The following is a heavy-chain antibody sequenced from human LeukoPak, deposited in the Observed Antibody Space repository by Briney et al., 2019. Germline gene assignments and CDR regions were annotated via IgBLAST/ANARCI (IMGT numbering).Heavy chain of an antibody. V-gene: IGHV3-23*01. CDR3: AKGAGNFDWSYHDY. CDR2: ISGSGGTT. CDR1: GFSFSSYA. Sequence: PGGSLRLSCAASGFSFSSYAVSWVRQAPGKGLEWVSAISGSGGTTYNADSVKGRFTISRDNSKNTLYLQLNSLRAEDTAVYYCAKGAGNFDWSYHDYWGQGTLVTVSS. J-gene: IGHJ4*02. D-gene: IGHD3-9*01.